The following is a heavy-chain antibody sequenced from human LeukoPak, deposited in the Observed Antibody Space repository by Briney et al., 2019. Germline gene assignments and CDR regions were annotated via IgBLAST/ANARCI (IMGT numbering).Heavy chain of an antibody. CDR3: TTLASGNYGLDY. CDR2: IKSNTDGGTT. Sequence: GGSLRLSCAASGFTFSNGWMSWVRQAPGKGLEWVGHIKSNTDGGTTDYGAPVKGRFTISRDDSKNTLYLQMNSLKTEDTAVYYCTTLASGNYGLDYWGQGTLVTVSS. D-gene: IGHD1-26*01. V-gene: IGHV3-15*01. J-gene: IGHJ4*02. CDR1: GFTFSNGW.